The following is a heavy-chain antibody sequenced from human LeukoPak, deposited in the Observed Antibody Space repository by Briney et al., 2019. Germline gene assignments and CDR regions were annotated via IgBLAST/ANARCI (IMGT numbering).Heavy chain of an antibody. V-gene: IGHV3-23*01. J-gene: IGHJ4*02. CDR1: GFTFSNYA. D-gene: IGHD2-15*01. Sequence: GGALRLSCAASGFTFSNYAMSWVRQAPGKGLEWVSVISGSGGSTYHAYSVRGRFTISRHNSNNTLYLQMNSLRAEDTAIYYCAKVRSAVVAAATNYWGQGTLVTVSS. CDR2: ISGSGGST. CDR3: AKVRSAVVAAATNY.